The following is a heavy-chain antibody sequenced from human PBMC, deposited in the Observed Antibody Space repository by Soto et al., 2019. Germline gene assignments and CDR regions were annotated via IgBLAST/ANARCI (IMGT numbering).Heavy chain of an antibody. Sequence: GGSLRLSCAASGFTFSSYDMHWVRQATGKGLEWVSAIGTAGDTYYPGSVKGRFTISRENAKNSLYLQMNSLRAEDTAVYYCARSASQGDAFDIWGQGTMVTVSS. J-gene: IGHJ3*02. V-gene: IGHV3-13*01. CDR2: IGTAGDT. CDR3: ARSASQGDAFDI. CDR1: GFTFSSYD.